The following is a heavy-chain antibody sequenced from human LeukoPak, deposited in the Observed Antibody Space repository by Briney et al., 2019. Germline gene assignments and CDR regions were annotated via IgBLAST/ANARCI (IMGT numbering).Heavy chain of an antibody. V-gene: IGHV3-48*01. CDR2: ISSSTI. Sequence: GGSLRLSCAASGFTFSSYPMNWVRQAPGKGLEWISYISSSTIYYADSVKGRFTISTDNAKNSLSLQMNSLRADDTAVYYCARDGRIQWELDYWGQGTLVTVSS. J-gene: IGHJ4*02. D-gene: IGHD1-26*01. CDR3: ARDGRIQWELDY. CDR1: GFTFSSYP.